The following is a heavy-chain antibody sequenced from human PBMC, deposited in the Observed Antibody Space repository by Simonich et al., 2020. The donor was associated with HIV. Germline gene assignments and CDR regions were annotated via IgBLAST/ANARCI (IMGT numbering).Heavy chain of an antibody. CDR3: ARGPNTGGYDSF. CDR2: INPNSVGT. D-gene: IGHD5-12*01. CDR1: GYIFTGHY. Sequence: QVQLVQSGAEVKKPGASVKVSCKASGYIFTGHYINWVRQAPGQGLEWMGRINPNSVGTNYAQKFQGGVTMTMDTSISTAFMELSSLRSDDTAVYYCARGPNTGGYDSFGGQGTLVTVSS. V-gene: IGHV1-2*06. J-gene: IGHJ4*02.